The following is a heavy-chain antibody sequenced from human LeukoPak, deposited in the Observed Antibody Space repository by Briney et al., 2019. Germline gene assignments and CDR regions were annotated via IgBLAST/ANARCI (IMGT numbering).Heavy chain of an antibody. V-gene: IGHV3-9*01. CDR1: GFTFEDYA. J-gene: IGHJ4*02. CDR2: IGWNSGSI. Sequence: GGSLRLSFAAPGFTFEDYAMHGVGQAPGKGLEGVSGIGWNSGSIGYADSVKGRFTIFRDNAKNSLYLQMNSLRAEDTALYYCAKTTYSGSYGGYYFDYWGQGTLVTVSS. D-gene: IGHD1-26*01. CDR3: AKTTYSGSYGGYYFDY.